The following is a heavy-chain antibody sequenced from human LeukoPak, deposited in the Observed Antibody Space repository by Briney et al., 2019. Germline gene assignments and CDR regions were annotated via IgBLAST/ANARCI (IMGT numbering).Heavy chain of an antibody. Sequence: ASVKVSCKASGYTFTSYDINWVRQATGQGLEWMGWTNPNSGNTGYAQKFQGRVTMTRNTSISTAYMELSSLRSEDTAVYYCARSYSSGWSYYGMDVWGQGTTVTVSS. CDR1: GYTFTSYD. CDR3: ARSYSSGWSYYGMDV. V-gene: IGHV1-8*01. J-gene: IGHJ6*02. D-gene: IGHD6-19*01. CDR2: TNPNSGNT.